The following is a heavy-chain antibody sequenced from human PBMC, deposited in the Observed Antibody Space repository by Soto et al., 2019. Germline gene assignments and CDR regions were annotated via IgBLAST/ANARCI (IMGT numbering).Heavy chain of an antibody. CDR3: ARSSIAARPYFPNDGMDV. D-gene: IGHD6-6*01. CDR2: IIPIFGTA. Sequence: QVQLVQSGAAVKKPGSSVKVSCKASGGTFSSYAISWVRQAPGQGLEWMGGIIPIFGTANYAQKFQGRVTITADESTSTAYIELSSLRSEDTAVYYCARSSIAARPYFPNDGMDVWGQGTTVTVSS. CDR1: GGTFSSYA. J-gene: IGHJ6*02. V-gene: IGHV1-69*12.